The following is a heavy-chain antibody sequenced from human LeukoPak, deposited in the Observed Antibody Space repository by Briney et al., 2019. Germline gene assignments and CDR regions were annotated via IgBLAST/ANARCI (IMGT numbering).Heavy chain of an antibody. CDR3: ATEPGIGYAFDI. CDR2: INPDGSEK. J-gene: IGHJ3*02. CDR1: GITFSNYW. D-gene: IGHD3-10*01. Sequence: PEGSLRLSCAASGITFSNYWMSWVRQAPGKGLEWVANINPDGSEKNYAHSVKGRFTISRDNAKKSLSLQMNSLRAEDMAVYYCATEPGIGYAFDIWGQGRMVTVSS. V-gene: IGHV3-7*01.